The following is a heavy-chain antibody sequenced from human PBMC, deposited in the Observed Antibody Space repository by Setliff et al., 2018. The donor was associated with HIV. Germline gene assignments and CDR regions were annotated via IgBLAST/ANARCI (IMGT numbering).Heavy chain of an antibody. CDR3: AKFFGGYGDYMGFDY. D-gene: IGHD4-17*01. CDR2: ISGSGANT. Sequence: PGGSLRLSCAASGFTFMNYAMSWVRQAPGKGLAWVSTISGSGANTYYADSVKGRFTISRDNSKNTLYLQMNSLRAEDTAVYYCAKFFGGYGDYMGFDYWGQGTLVTVSS. V-gene: IGHV3-23*01. J-gene: IGHJ4*02. CDR1: GFTFMNYA.